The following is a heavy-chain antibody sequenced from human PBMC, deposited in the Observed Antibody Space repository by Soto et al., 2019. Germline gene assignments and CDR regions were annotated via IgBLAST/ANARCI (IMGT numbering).Heavy chain of an antibody. D-gene: IGHD6-13*01. CDR1: GDSISGSPYF. J-gene: IGHJ4*02. Sequence: QVQLQESGPGLVMPSETLSLTCTVSGDSISGSPYFWGWIRQPPGKRLEWIGSIFYDGYTLYTPSLKSRVPISADTSKNQFSLKLTSVAAADTVIYFCARLQAAVPHYWGQGILVTVSS. CDR2: IFYDGYT. V-gene: IGHV4-39*01. CDR3: ARLQAAVPHY.